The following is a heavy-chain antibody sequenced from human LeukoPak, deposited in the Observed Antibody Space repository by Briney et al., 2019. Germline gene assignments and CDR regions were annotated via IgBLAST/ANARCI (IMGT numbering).Heavy chain of an antibody. CDR2: ISSSGSTI. CDR1: GFSFSDYY. Sequence: GGSLRLSCAASGFSFSDYYLSWIRQAPGKGSEWISYISSSGSTIYYADSVKGRFTISRDNAKNSLYLQMNSLRAEDTAVYYCAKSRYYYDSSGYYSSYYFDYWGQGTLVTVSS. CDR3: AKSRYYYDSSGYYSSYYFDY. D-gene: IGHD3-22*01. J-gene: IGHJ4*02. V-gene: IGHV3-11*04.